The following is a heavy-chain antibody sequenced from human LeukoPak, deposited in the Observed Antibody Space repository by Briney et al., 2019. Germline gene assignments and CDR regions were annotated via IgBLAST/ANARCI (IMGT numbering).Heavy chain of an antibody. V-gene: IGHV3-30-3*01. Sequence: PGGSLRLSCAASGFTFSSYAMHWVRQAPGKGLEWVAVISYDGSNKYYADSVKGRFTISRDNSKNTLYLQMNSLRAEDTAVYYCARDLGPPEIVGATPPNFDYWGQGTLVTVSS. CDR2: ISYDGSNK. CDR1: GFTFSSYA. J-gene: IGHJ4*02. D-gene: IGHD1-26*01. CDR3: ARDLGPPEIVGATPPNFDY.